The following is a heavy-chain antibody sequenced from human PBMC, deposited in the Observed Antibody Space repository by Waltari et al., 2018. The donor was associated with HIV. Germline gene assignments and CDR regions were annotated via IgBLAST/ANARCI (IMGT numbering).Heavy chain of an antibody. CDR3: ARGFTRYSSGWYGY. D-gene: IGHD6-19*01. CDR1: GYTFTSND. Sequence: QVQLMQSAAAVKKPGASVTVSCKASGYTFTSNDINWVRQATGQGLEWMGWMNPNSGNTGYAQKFQGRVTMTRNTSISTAYMELSSLRSEDTAVYYCARGFTRYSSGWYGYWGQGTLVTVSS. J-gene: IGHJ4*02. V-gene: IGHV1-8*01. CDR2: MNPNSGNT.